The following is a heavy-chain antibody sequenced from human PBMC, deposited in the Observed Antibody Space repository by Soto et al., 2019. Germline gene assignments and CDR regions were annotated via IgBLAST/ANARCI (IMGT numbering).Heavy chain of an antibody. J-gene: IGHJ4*02. CDR1: GGSISSGGWY. D-gene: IGHD3-16*02. V-gene: IGHV4-31*03. CDR2: IYYSGST. Sequence: QVQLQESGPGLVKPSQTLSLTCTVSGGSISSGGWYWSWIRQHPGKGLEWIGYIYYSGSTYYNPSLQSRVTISVETSKNQFSLKLSSVTAADTAVYYCASYVWGSYRSIDYWGQGVLVTVSS. CDR3: ASYVWGSYRSIDY.